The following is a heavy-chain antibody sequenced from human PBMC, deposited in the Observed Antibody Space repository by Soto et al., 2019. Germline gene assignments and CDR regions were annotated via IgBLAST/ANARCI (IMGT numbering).Heavy chain of an antibody. D-gene: IGHD6-6*01. CDR3: ARVGWQLAYSWFDP. CDR1: GGTFSSYA. Sequence: ASVKVSCKASGGTFSSYAISWVRQAPGQGLEWMGGIIPIFGTANYAQKFQGRVTITADESTSTAYMELSSLRSEDTAVYYCARVGWQLAYSWFDPWGQGPMVTVSS. CDR2: IIPIFGTA. J-gene: IGHJ5*02. V-gene: IGHV1-69*13.